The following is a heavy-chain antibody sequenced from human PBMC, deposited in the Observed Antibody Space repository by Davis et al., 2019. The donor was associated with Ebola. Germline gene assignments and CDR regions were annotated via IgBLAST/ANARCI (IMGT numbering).Heavy chain of an antibody. J-gene: IGHJ6*02. CDR3: AKDRSSNYYYYYGMDV. Sequence: SLKISCAASGFTFDDYAMHWVRQAPGKGLEWVSGISWNSGSIGYADSVKGRFTISRDNAKNSLYLQMNSLRAEDTALYYCAKDRSSNYYYYYGMDVWGQGTTVTVSS. V-gene: IGHV3-9*01. CDR1: GFTFDDYA. D-gene: IGHD6-13*01. CDR2: ISWNSGSI.